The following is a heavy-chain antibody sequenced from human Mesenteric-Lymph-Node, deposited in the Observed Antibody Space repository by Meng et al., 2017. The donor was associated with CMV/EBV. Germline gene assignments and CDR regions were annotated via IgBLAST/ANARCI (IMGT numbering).Heavy chain of an antibody. D-gene: IGHD3-3*01. V-gene: IGHV4-39*01. CDR3: ARHGRFGVVHFDY. CDR1: GRSISCSSYY. Sequence: CGRSISCSSYYWGWIRQPPGKGPECIGTIYYGGSTYYNPSLRSRLTMSVDTSKNQLSLKLSSVTAADAAVYYCARHGRFGVVHFDYWGQGSLVTVSS. CDR2: IYYGGST. J-gene: IGHJ4*02.